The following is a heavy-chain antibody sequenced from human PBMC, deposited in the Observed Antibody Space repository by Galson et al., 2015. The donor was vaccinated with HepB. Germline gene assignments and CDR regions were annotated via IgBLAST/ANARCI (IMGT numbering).Heavy chain of an antibody. V-gene: IGHV3-49*01. D-gene: IGHD3-9*01. J-gene: IGHJ4*02. CDR3: TRNRELYDILTDYLDY. CDR2: IRSNAYGGTT. CDR1: GFTFGDYA. Sequence: SLRLSCAASGFTFGDYAMSWFRQAPGKGLECVGFIRSNAYGGTTDHTASVKGRFTISRDDSKSIAYLQMNSLKTEDTAVYYCTRNRELYDILTDYLDYWGQGTLVTVSS.